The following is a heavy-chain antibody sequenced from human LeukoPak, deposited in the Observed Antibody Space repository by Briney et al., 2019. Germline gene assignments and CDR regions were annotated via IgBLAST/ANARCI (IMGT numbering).Heavy chain of an antibody. D-gene: IGHD3-22*01. CDR2: IRYDGSNK. CDR1: GFTFSSYG. CDR3: AKDQGYYDRTDYFDY. Sequence: GGSLRLSCAASGFTFSSYGMHWVRQAPGKGLEWVAFIRYDGSNKYYADSVKGRFTISRDNSKNTLYLQMNSLRAEDTAVYYCAKDQGYYDRTDYFDYWGQGTLVTVSS. J-gene: IGHJ4*02. V-gene: IGHV3-30*02.